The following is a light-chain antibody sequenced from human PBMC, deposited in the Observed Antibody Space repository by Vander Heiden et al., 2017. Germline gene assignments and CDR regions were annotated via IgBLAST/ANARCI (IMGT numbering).Light chain of an antibody. CDR1: SSNIGSHS. CDR3: AAWDDSLNGAV. J-gene: IGLJ7*01. V-gene: IGLV1-44*01. CDR2: ANT. Sequence: SVLTQPPSASGAPGQRVSISCSGSSSNIGSHSVNWYQQLPGTAPKLLVYANTQRPSGVPDRFSGSKSGTSASLAISGLQSEDEADYYCAAWDDSLNGAVFGGGTQLTVL.